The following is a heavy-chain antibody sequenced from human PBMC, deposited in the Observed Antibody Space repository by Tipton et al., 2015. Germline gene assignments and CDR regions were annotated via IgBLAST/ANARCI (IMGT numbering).Heavy chain of an antibody. CDR3: ARGVDRSGPYYDY. CDR1: GGSITSGAYY. J-gene: IGHJ4*02. CDR2: IYYSGST. D-gene: IGHD3-22*01. Sequence: TLSLTCTVSGGSITSGAYYWSWIRQHPGKGLEWIGYIYYSGSTYYNPSRKSRVTISVDTSKNQISLRLTSVTAADTAVYYCARGVDRSGPYYDYWGQGALVTVSS. V-gene: IGHV4-31*03.